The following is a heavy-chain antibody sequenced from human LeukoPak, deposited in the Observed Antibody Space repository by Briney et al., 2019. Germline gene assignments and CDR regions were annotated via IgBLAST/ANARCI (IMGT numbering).Heavy chain of an antibody. J-gene: IGHJ4*02. V-gene: IGHV5-51*01. D-gene: IGHD2-8*01. Sequence: GESLKISCKGSGYTFSTYWIGWVRQMPGKGLEWMGIIYPDDSDTRYRPSFQGQVTISADKSITTAYLQWNSPRASDTATYYCARKGRSTDVIFDWGQGTLVTVSS. CDR1: GYTFSTYW. CDR2: IYPDDSDT. CDR3: ARKGRSTDVIFD.